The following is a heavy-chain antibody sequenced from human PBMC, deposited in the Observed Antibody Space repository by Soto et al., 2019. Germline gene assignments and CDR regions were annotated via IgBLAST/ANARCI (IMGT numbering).Heavy chain of an antibody. CDR2: ISYDGSDK. CDR3: ARVGGRFVWDVKNDAFDM. D-gene: IGHD3-16*01. J-gene: IGHJ3*02. CDR1: GFTFSIYG. Sequence: GGSLRLSCAVSGFTFSIYGMQWVRQAPGKGLECVAGISYDGSDKYYVDSVKGRLTISRDNSKNTLYLQMNSLRAEDTAVYYCARVGGRFVWDVKNDAFDMWGRGTMVTVSS. V-gene: IGHV3-30*03.